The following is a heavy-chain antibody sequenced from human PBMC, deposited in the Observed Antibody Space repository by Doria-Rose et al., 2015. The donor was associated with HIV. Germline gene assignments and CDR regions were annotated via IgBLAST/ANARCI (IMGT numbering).Heavy chain of an antibody. J-gene: IGHJ4*02. V-gene: IGHV1-69*02. CDR2: IIPLLDIV. CDR3: ASQWERSSFDY. Sequence: VPGQGLEWMGRIIPLLDIVNSALRFQGRVTITADESTSTAYMELSSLRSEDTAIYYCASQWERSSFDYWGQGTLVTVSS. D-gene: IGHD1-26*01.